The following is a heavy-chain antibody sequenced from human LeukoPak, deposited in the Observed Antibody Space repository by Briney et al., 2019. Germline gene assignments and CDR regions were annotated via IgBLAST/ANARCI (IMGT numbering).Heavy chain of an antibody. CDR3: ARDPNSSSWYRGVDYGMDV. J-gene: IGHJ6*02. Sequence: SETLSLTCTVSGGSISSYYWSWIRQPAGKGLEWIGRIYTSGSTNYNPSLKSRVTMSVDTSKNQFSLKLSSVTAADTAVYYCARDPNSSSWYRGVDYGMDVWGQGTTVTVSS. D-gene: IGHD6-13*01. CDR2: IYTSGST. V-gene: IGHV4-4*07. CDR1: GGSISSYY.